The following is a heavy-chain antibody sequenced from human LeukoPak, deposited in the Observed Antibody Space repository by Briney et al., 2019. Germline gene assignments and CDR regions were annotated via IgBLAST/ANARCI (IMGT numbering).Heavy chain of an antibody. CDR1: GFTFSSYA. D-gene: IGHD6-25*01. J-gene: IGHJ4*02. V-gene: IGHV3-30-3*01. CDR3: ARMAAATYYFDY. Sequence: GGSLRLSCAASGFTFSSYAMHWVRQAPGKGLEWVAVISYDGSNKYYADSVKGRFTISRDNSKNTLYLQMNSLRAEDTAVYYCARMAAATYYFDYWGQGTLVTVSS. CDR2: ISYDGSNK.